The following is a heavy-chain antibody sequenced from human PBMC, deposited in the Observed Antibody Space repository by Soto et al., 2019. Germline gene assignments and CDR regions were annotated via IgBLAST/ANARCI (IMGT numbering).Heavy chain of an antibody. J-gene: IGHJ6*02. CDR2: IRSGGNT. CDR3: VRENYYYGMDV. V-gene: IGHV3-66*01. CDR1: GFTVSTDW. Sequence: EVQLVESGGGLVQPGGSLRLSCAASGFTVSTDWMYWVRQAPGKGLEWVSVIRSGGNTYYADSVEGRFTISRDNSKNTVYRQMNSLRAEDTAVYYCVRENYYYGMDVWGQGTTVTVSS.